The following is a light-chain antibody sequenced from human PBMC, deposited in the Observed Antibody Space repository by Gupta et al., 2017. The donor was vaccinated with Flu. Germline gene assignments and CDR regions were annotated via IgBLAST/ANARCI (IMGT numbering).Light chain of an antibody. Sequence: QSVLTQPPSVSAAPGQKVSISCSGGSSIFGSNFVSWYQQLPGTAPKLLIYENNKRPSGMPDRVSGSKSGTSATLDITGLQTGDEADYYCGTWESTRSAGGVFGGGTKLTVL. CDR2: ENN. CDR3: GTWESTRSAGGV. CDR1: SSIFGSNF. J-gene: IGLJ3*02. V-gene: IGLV1-51*02.